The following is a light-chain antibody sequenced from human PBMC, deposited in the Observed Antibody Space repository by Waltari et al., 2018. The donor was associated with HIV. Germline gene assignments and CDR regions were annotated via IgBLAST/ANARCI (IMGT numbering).Light chain of an antibody. Sequence: QSALTQPASVSGSPGQSISISCTEASSDIGNSNLVSWYQHHTGRAPKLLIFEVTKRPSGVSNRFPGSKSGNTASLTISDLQAEDEADYYCCSYASSGTLVVFGGWTRVTVL. CDR1: SSDIGNSNL. V-gene: IGLV2-23*02. J-gene: IGLJ2*01. CDR3: CSYASSGTLVV. CDR2: EVT.